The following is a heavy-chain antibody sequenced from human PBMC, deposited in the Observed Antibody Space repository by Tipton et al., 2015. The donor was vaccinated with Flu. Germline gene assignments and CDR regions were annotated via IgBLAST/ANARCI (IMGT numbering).Heavy chain of an antibody. J-gene: IGHJ5*02. CDR2: INHSGST. Sequence: GLVKPSETLSLTCAVYGGSFSGYYWSWIRQPPGKGLEWIGEINHSGSTNYNPSLKSRVTISVDTSKNQFSLKLSAVTAADTAVYYCARVTELLWFGEARGWFDPWGQGTLVTVSS. CDR1: GGSFSGYY. CDR3: ARVTELLWFGEARGWFDP. V-gene: IGHV4-34*01. D-gene: IGHD3-10*01.